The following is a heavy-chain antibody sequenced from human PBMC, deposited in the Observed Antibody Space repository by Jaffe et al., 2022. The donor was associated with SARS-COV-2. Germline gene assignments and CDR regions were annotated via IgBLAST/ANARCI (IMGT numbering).Heavy chain of an antibody. CDR2: IKEDGSEK. Sequence: EVQLVESGGNLVQPGGSLRLSCAASGFTFSTYWMSWVRQAPGKGLEWVANIKEDGSEKYYVDSVKGRFTISRDNAKNSLYLQMNSLRAEDTAVYHCARVYSDNSVYRPVDYWGQGTLVTVSS. CDR1: GFTFSTYW. J-gene: IGHJ4*02. CDR3: ARVYSDNSVYRPVDY. D-gene: IGHD3-22*01. V-gene: IGHV3-7*01.